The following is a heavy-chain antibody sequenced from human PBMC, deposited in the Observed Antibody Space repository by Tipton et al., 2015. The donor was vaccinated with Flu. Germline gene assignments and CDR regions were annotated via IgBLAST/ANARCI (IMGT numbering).Heavy chain of an antibody. CDR2: IYYSGST. V-gene: IGHV4-31*03. D-gene: IGHD2-8*01. J-gene: IGHJ5*02. CDR1: GGSISSGGYY. CDR3: ARAVGYCTNGVCLVVWFDP. Sequence: LRLSCTVSGGSISSGGYYWSWIRQHPGKGLEWIGYIYYSGSTYYNPSLKSRVTISVDTSKNQFSLKLSSVTAADTAVYYCARAVGYCTNGVCLVVWFDPWGQGTLVTVSS.